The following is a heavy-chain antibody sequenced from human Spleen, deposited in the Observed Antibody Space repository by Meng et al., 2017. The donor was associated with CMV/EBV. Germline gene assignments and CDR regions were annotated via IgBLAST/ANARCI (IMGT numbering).Heavy chain of an antibody. D-gene: IGHD5-12*01. Sequence: SVKVSCKASGYTFSSYAISWVRQAPGQGLEWMGGIIPIFGTANYAQKFQGRVTITTDESTSTAYMELSSLRSEDTAVYYCARGYSGYDGGNWFDPWGQGTLVTVSS. CDR1: GYTFSSYA. CDR3: ARGYSGYDGGNWFDP. J-gene: IGHJ5*02. CDR2: IIPIFGTA. V-gene: IGHV1-69*05.